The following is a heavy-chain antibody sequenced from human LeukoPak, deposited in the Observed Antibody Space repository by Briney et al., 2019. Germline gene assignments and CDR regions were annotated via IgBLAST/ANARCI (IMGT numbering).Heavy chain of an antibody. J-gene: IGHJ4*02. D-gene: IGHD1-26*01. Sequence: GGSLRLSCAPSEFTFSSYRMHWVRQALGKGLEWVVFMRYDGNNKYYADSVKGRFTISRDNAKNSLYLQMNSLRSEDTAVYYCAKDLGLQVGASPFDYWGQGTLVTVSS. V-gene: IGHV3-30*02. CDR1: EFTFSSYR. CDR2: MRYDGNNK. CDR3: AKDLGLQVGASPFDY.